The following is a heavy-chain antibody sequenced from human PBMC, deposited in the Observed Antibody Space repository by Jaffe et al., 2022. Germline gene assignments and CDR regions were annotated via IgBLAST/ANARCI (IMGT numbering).Heavy chain of an antibody. V-gene: IGHV1-46*01. Sequence: QVQLVQSGAEVKKPGASVKVSCKASGYTFTSYYMHWVRQAPGQGLEWMGIINPSGGSTSYAQKFQGRVTMTRDTSTSTVYMELSSLRSEDTAVYYCARSGCGGDCFTPPADYWGQGTLVTVSS. CDR1: GYTFTSYY. D-gene: IGHD2-21*02. CDR3: ARSGCGGDCFTPPADY. J-gene: IGHJ4*02. CDR2: INPSGGST.